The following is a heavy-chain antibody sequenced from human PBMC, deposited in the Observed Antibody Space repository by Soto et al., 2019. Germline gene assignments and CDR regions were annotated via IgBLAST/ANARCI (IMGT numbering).Heavy chain of an antibody. Sequence: QVQLVQSGTEVKKPGSSVKVSCKASGGSLSTNPISWVRQAPGQGLEWMGGTGSGTGPGNHAQKFQGRLTLTADKSTSTVYMELTNLSSDNTAKYYCARRDSVGFYRFFDTRGQGTLVTVSS. J-gene: IGHJ4*02. V-gene: IGHV1-69*06. CDR2: TGSGTGPG. D-gene: IGHD3-10*01. CDR3: ARRDSVGFYRFFDT. CDR1: GGSLSTNP.